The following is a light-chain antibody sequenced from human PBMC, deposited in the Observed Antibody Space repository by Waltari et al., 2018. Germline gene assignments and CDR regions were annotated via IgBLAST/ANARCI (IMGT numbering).Light chain of an antibody. CDR3: SSYTSSTVV. Sequence: QSALTQPASVSGSPGQSITISCTGTSSDVGGYKYVSWYQHHPGKAPKLLIYDVSNRPSGVSNLFSGSKAGNTASLTISGLQAADEADYYCSSYTSSTVVFGGGTKLTVL. CDR2: DVS. V-gene: IGLV2-14*03. CDR1: SSDVGGYKY. J-gene: IGLJ3*02.